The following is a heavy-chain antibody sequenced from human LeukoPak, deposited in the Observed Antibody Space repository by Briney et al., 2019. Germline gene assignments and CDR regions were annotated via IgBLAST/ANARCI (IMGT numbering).Heavy chain of an antibody. CDR3: ARARILGGYCSSTSCPHYFDY. D-gene: IGHD2-2*01. J-gene: IGHJ4*02. Sequence: GASVKVSCKASGYTFTSYGISWVRQAPGQGLEWMGWISAYNGNTNYAQKLQGRVTMTTDTSTSTAYMELRSLRSDDTAVYYCARARILGGYCSSTSCPHYFDYWGQGTLVTVSS. CDR2: ISAYNGNT. CDR1: GYTFTSYG. V-gene: IGHV1-18*01.